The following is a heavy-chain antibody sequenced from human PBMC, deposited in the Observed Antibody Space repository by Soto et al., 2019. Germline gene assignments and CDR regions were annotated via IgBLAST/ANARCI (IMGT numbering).Heavy chain of an antibody. CDR1: GFSFSSYG. CDR3: ARDWGYYDSSGSGMDV. D-gene: IGHD3-22*01. J-gene: IGHJ6*02. Sequence: PGGSLRLSCATSGFSFSSYGMHWVRQAPGKGLEWVAVIWYDGSNKYYAESVKGRFTISRDTSKNTLYLQMNSLRAEDTVVYYFARDWGYYDSSGSGMDVWGQGTTVTVAS. V-gene: IGHV3-33*01. CDR2: IWYDGSNK.